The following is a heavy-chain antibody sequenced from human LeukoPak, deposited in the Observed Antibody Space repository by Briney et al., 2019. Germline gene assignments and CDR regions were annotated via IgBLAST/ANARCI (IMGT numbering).Heavy chain of an antibody. J-gene: IGHJ5*02. Sequence: ASVKVSCKASGGTFSSYAISWVRQAPGQGLEWMGGIIPIFGTANYAQKFQGRVTITTDESTSTAYMELSSLRSEDTAVYYRARAGRIGRWLVSSHNWFDPWGQGTLVTVSS. CDR2: IIPIFGTA. CDR1: GGTFSSYA. D-gene: IGHD6-19*01. CDR3: ARAGRIGRWLVSSHNWFDP. V-gene: IGHV1-69*05.